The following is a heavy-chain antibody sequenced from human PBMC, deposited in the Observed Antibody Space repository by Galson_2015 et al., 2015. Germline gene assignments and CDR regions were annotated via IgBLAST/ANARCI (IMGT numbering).Heavy chain of an antibody. J-gene: IGHJ6*03. V-gene: IGHV1-18*01. D-gene: IGHD3-3*01. Sequence: SVKVSCKASGYTFTTYGFCWVRQAPGQGLEWMGCISAYNGDTNYAQILQGRVTMTTDTSTSTAYMELRSLRYDDTAVYYCARGFGDFWSGYHLQYSYMDVWGKGTTVTVSS. CDR1: GYTFTTYG. CDR2: ISAYNGDT. CDR3: ARGFGDFWSGYHLQYSYMDV.